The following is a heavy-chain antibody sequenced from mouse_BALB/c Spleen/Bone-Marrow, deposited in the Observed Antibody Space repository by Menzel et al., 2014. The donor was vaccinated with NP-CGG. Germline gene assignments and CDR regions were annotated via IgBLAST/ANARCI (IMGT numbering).Heavy chain of an antibody. J-gene: IGHJ1*01. D-gene: IGHD1-1*01. V-gene: IGHV1-20*02. CDR3: ARVTTDWYFDV. CDR2: INPYNGDT. CDR1: GYSFTGYF. Sequence: EVQLQQSGPELVKPGASVKISCKASGYSFTGYFMSWVMQSHGKSLEWIGRINPYNGDTFYNQKFKGKATLTVDKSSSTAHMELRSLASEDSAVYYCARVTTDWYFDVWGAGTTVTVSS.